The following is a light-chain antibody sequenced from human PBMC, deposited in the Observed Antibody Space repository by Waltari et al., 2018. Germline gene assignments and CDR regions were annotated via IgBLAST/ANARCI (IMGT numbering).Light chain of an antibody. CDR3: LQYNSYPWT. Sequence: DIQVTQSPSTLPASVGDRVTITCRASQSIVVWLAWYQQKPGKAPRLLIYKASYLESGVPSRFSGRASGTAFSLTISSLQADDFATYYCLQYNSYPWTFGQGTTVEIK. CDR2: KAS. CDR1: QSIVVW. V-gene: IGKV1-5*03. J-gene: IGKJ1*01.